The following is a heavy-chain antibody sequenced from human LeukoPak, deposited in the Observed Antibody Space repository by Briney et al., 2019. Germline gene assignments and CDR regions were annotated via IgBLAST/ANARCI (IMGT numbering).Heavy chain of an antibody. CDR2: IIPILGIA. Sequence: SSVKVSFKPSVGNFSSYAISWMRQAPGQGLEWMGRIIPILGIANYAQKFQGRVTITADKSTSTAYMELSSLRSEDTAVYYCARDQEMATTAYFDYWGQGTLVTVSS. V-gene: IGHV1-69*04. CDR1: VGNFSSYA. D-gene: IGHD5-24*01. J-gene: IGHJ4*02. CDR3: ARDQEMATTAYFDY.